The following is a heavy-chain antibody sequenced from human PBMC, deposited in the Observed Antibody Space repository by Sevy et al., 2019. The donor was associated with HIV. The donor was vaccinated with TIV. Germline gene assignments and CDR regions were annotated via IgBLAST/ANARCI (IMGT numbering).Heavy chain of an antibody. D-gene: IGHD3-10*01. CDR2: INPNSGGT. J-gene: IGHJ5*02. CDR3: ARDRRGRPQSNWFDP. CDR1: GYTFTGYY. V-gene: IGHV1-2*02. Sequence: ASVKVSCKASGYTFTGYYMHWVRQAPGQGLEWMGWINPNSGGTNYAQKFQGRVTMTRDRSISTAYMELSRLRSDETAVYYCARDRRGRPQSNWFDPWGQGTLVTVSS.